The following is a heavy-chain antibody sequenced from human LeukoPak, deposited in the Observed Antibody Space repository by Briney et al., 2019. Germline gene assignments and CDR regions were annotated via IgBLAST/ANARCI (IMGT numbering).Heavy chain of an antibody. CDR3: ARVVIKIKEYYYGSGSPPPYYYYMDV. Sequence: PSETLSLTCTVSGGSISSSSYYWGWIRQPPGKGLEWIGSIYYSGSTYYNPSLKSRVTISVDTSKNQFSLKLSSVTAADTAVYYCARVVIKIKEYYYGSGSPPPYYYYMDVWGKGTTVTVSS. D-gene: IGHD3-10*01. J-gene: IGHJ6*03. V-gene: IGHV4-39*07. CDR1: GGSISSSSYY. CDR2: IYYSGST.